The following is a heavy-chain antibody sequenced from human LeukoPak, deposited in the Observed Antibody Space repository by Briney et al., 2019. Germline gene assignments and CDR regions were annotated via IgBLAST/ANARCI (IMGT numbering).Heavy chain of an antibody. CDR2: INWNGGST. J-gene: IGHJ4*02. V-gene: IGHV3-20*04. D-gene: IGHD6-13*01. CDR1: GFTFDDYG. CDR3: ARGTLKAAATDFDY. Sequence: GGSLRLSCAASGFTFDDYGMSWVRQAPGKGLEWVSGINWNGGSTGYADSVKGRFTISRDNAKNSLYLQMNSLRAEDTALYYCARGTLKAAATDFDYWGQGTLVTVFS.